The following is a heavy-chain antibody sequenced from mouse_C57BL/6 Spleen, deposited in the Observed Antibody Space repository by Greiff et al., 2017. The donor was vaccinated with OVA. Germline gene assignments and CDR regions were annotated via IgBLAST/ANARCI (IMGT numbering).Heavy chain of an antibody. J-gene: IGHJ2*01. D-gene: IGHD1-1*01. Sequence: QVQLQQPGAELVKPGASVKMSCKASGYTFTSYWITWVKQRPGQGLEWIGDIYPGSGSTNYTEKFKSKATLTVDTSSSTAYMQLSSLTSENSAVYYCARDYGPFDYWGQGTTLTVSS. CDR3: ARDYGPFDY. CDR2: IYPGSGST. CDR1: GYTFTSYW. V-gene: IGHV1-55*01.